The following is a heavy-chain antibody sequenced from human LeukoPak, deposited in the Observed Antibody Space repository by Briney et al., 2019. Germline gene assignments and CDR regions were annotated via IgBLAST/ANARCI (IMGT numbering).Heavy chain of an antibody. V-gene: IGHV3-33*06. CDR1: GFTFSSYG. J-gene: IGHJ3*02. CDR2: IWYDGSNK. D-gene: IGHD2-2*01. CDR3: AKEATYCSSTSCYVRGAFDI. Sequence: PGGSLRLSCAASGFTFSSYGMHWVRQAPGKGLEWVAVIWYDGSNKYYADSVKGRFTISRDNFKNTLYLQMNSLRAEDTAVYYCAKEATYCSSTSCYVRGAFDIWGQGTMVTVSS.